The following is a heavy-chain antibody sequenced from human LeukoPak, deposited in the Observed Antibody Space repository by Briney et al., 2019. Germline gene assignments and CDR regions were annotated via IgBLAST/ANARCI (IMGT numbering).Heavy chain of an antibody. CDR1: GFTFSSYW. CDR3: ARDGSSYGSGSYFWYYYYYGMDV. J-gene: IGHJ6*02. V-gene: IGHV3-7*01. CDR2: IKQEGSEK. Sequence: PGGSLRLSCAASGFTFSSYWMSWVRQAPRKGLEWVANIKQEGSEKYYVDSVKGRFTISRDNAKNSLYLQMNSLRAEDTAVYYCARDGSSYGSGSYFWYYYYYGMDVWGQGTTVTVSS. D-gene: IGHD3-10*01.